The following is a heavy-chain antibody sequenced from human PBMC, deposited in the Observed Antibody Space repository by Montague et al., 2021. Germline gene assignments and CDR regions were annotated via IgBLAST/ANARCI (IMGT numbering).Heavy chain of an antibody. CDR1: GFNFGFYW. CDR2: IDTDGRST. Sequence: SLRLSCAASGFNFGFYWMHWVRQAPGKGLVWVSHIDTDGRSTTYADSVAGRFTISRDNAKNTLFLQMNSLRAEDTAVYYCLRDLNYGLGSSYDYFDYWGQGAIVTVSS. V-gene: IGHV3-74*03. J-gene: IGHJ4*02. D-gene: IGHD3-10*01. CDR3: LRDLNYGLGSSYDYFDY.